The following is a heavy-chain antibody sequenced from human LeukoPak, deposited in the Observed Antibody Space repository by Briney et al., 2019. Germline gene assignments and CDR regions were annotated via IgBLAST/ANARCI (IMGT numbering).Heavy chain of an antibody. V-gene: IGHV3-23*01. CDR1: GFTFSRLA. J-gene: IGHJ4*02. D-gene: IGHD3-22*01. CDR2: ISASGP. Sequence: GGSLRLSCAASGFTFSRLAMTWVRQAPGKGLEWVSTISASGPYYADAVRGRFTISRDNSRNTLSLQMDSLRAEDTAVYYCAKDHESDGYPCLDHWGLGTLVTDSS. CDR3: AKDHESDGYPCLDH.